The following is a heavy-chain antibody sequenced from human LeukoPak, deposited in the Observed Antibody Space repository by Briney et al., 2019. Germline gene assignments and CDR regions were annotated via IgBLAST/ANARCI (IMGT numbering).Heavy chain of an antibody. V-gene: IGHV3-21*01. CDR2: IASSSNI. J-gene: IGHJ4*02. D-gene: IGHD4-17*01. Sequence: GGSLRLSCAASGFTFSTYSMNWVRQAPGKGLEWVSSIASSSNIYYADSVKGRFTISRDNAKNSLFLQMNSLRAEDTAVYYCARDYGPPDYWGQGTLVTVSS. CDR3: ARDYGPPDY. CDR1: GFTFSTYS.